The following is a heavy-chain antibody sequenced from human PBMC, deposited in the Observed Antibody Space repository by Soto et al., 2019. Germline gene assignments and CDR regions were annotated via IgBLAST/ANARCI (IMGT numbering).Heavy chain of an antibody. CDR3: ARAGYGSFPGKYLDY. CDR2: INPTGGAT. J-gene: IGHJ4*02. CDR1: GYSFNNYY. Sequence: QVQLVQSGAEVKKPGASVKVSCKAFGYSFNNYYLHWVRQAPGQGLEWMGIINPTGGATTYEQKFQGRITMTIDTSTTTVYLEVSSLRSEDTAVYFCARAGYGSFPGKYLDYWGLGTLVTVSS. V-gene: IGHV1-46*02. D-gene: IGHD3-10*01.